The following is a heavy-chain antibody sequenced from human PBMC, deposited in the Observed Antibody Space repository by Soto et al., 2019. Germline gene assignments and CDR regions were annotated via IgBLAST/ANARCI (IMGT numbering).Heavy chain of an antibody. J-gene: IGHJ4*02. Sequence: PSETLSLTCTVSGGSVSSGSYYWSWIRQPPGKGLEWIGYIYYSGSTNYNPSLKSRVTISVDTSKNQFSLKLSSVTAADTAVYYCAREVITFGGVIVTPEVFDYWGQGTLVTVSS. D-gene: IGHD3-16*02. CDR2: IYYSGST. CDR1: GGSVSSGSYY. CDR3: AREVITFGGVIVTPEVFDY. V-gene: IGHV4-61*01.